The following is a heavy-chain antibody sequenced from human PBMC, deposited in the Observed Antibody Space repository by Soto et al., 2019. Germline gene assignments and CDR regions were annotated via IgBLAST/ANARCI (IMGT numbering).Heavy chain of an antibody. CDR2: IYYSGST. V-gene: IGHV4-59*01. D-gene: IGHD3-3*01. Sequence: LXLTCTVSWGSSSSYYWSWIRQPPGNGLEWIGYIYYSGSTNYNPSLKSRVTISVDTSKNQFSLKLTSVTAADTAVYYCARDGGRYYAMDVWGQGTTVTVSS. J-gene: IGHJ6*02. CDR1: WGSSSSYY. CDR3: ARDGGRYYAMDV.